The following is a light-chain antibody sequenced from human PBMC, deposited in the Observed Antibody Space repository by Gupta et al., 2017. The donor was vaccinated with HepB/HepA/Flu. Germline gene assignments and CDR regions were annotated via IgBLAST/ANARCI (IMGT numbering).Light chain of an antibody. J-gene: IGLJ3*02. V-gene: IGLV2-23*02. CDR3: CSYAGSSTLV. CDR2: EVS. CDR1: SSDVGSYNL. Sequence: HSALTQPAPVCGSPGQSITISCTGTSSDVGSYNLVSWYQQHPCKAPKLMIYEVSKRPSGVSNRFSGSKSGNTASLTISGLQAEDEADYYCCSYAGSSTLVFGGGTKVTVL.